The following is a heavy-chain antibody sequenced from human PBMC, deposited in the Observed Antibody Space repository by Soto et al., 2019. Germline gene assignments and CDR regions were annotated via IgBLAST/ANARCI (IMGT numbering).Heavy chain of an antibody. CDR2: INHSGST. CDR3: ARGPVVYSSGWYP. V-gene: IGHV4-34*01. Sequence: QVQLQQWGAGLLKPSETLSLTCAVYGGSCSGYYWSWVRQPPGKGLEWIGEINHSGSTNYNSSLRSRVTISVDTSKTHFSLKLSSVTAADTAVYYCARGPVVYSSGWYPWGQGTMVTVSS. CDR1: GGSCSGYY. D-gene: IGHD6-19*01. J-gene: IGHJ3*01.